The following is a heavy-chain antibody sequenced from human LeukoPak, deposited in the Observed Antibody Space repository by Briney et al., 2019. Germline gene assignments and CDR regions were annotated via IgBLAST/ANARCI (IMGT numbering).Heavy chain of an antibody. Sequence: ASVKVSCKASGGTFSRYAISWVRQAPGQGLEWMGGIIPIFGTANYAQKFQGRVTITADESTSTAYMELSSLRSGDTAVYYCARPKATSGWYLDYWGQGTLVTVSS. J-gene: IGHJ4*02. CDR3: ARPKATSGWYLDY. CDR2: IIPIFGTA. CDR1: GGTFSRYA. D-gene: IGHD3-10*01. V-gene: IGHV1-69*01.